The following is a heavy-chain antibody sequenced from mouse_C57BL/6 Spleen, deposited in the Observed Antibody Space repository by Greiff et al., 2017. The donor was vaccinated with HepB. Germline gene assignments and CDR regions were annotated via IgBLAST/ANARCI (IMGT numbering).Heavy chain of an antibody. Sequence: EVQLQQSGPGLVKPSQSLSLTCSVTGYSITSGYYWNWIRQFPGNKLEWMGYISYDGSNNYNPSLKNRISITRDTSKNQFFLKLNSVTTEDTATYYCASQLGSFAYWGQGTLVTVSA. V-gene: IGHV3-6*01. CDR1: GYSITSGYY. CDR3: ASQLGSFAY. CDR2: ISYDGSN. J-gene: IGHJ3*01. D-gene: IGHD4-1*02.